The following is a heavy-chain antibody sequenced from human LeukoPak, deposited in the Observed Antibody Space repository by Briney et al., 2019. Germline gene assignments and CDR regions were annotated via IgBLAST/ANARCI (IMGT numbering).Heavy chain of an antibody. CDR3: ARANLGAMAAMAPVDY. J-gene: IGHJ4*02. CDR2: MNPNSGNT. Sequence: RASVKVSCKASGYTFTSYDINWVRQATGQGLEWMGWMNPNSGNTGYAQKFQGRVTMTRNTSISTAYMELSSLRSEDTAVYYCARANLGAMAAMAPVDYWGQGTLVTVSS. CDR1: GYTFTSYD. D-gene: IGHD5-18*01. V-gene: IGHV1-8*01.